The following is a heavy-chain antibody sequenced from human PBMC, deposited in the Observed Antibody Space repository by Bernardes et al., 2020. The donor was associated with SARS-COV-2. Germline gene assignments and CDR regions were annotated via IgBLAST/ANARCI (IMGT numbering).Heavy chain of an antibody. CDR3: AKDYETGELGIAVEGYCGH. CDR2: ISWNSGSI. V-gene: IGHV3-9*01. CDR1: GFTFDDFA. D-gene: IGHD6-19*01. Sequence: LILCCSASGFTFDDFAMHWVRHSPGKGLEWVSGISWNSGSIGYAASVKGRFTISRDNAKNSLYLQMNSLRPDDTALYYCAKDYETGELGIAVEGYCGHWGQGTLVTVSS. J-gene: IGHJ4*02.